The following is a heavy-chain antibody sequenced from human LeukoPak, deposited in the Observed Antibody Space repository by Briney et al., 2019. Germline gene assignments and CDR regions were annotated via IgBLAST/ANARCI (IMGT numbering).Heavy chain of an antibody. Sequence: GGSLRLSCAASGFTFRNYWMSWVRQAPGKGLEWVANIKQDGSEKYYVDSVKGRFTVSRDNAKNSLYLQMNSLRAEDTALYYCTKGQYFDSSAPPGDYWGQGTLVTVS. D-gene: IGHD3-22*01. CDR1: GFTFRNYW. V-gene: IGHV3-7*03. J-gene: IGHJ4*02. CDR2: IKQDGSEK. CDR3: TKGQYFDSSAPPGDY.